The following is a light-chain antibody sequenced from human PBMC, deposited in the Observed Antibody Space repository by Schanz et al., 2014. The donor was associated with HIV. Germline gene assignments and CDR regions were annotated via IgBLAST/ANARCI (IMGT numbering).Light chain of an antibody. Sequence: QSVLTQPPSASGTPGQRVTISCSGSSSDIGSNYVYWYQQLPGTAPKLLIYRNNQRPSGVPDRISGSKSGTSASLGFSGLQSEDEADYYCAAWDDRLNALVFGGGTKLTVL. CDR2: RNN. CDR3: AAWDDRLNALV. CDR1: SSDIGSNY. V-gene: IGLV1-47*01. J-gene: IGLJ2*01.